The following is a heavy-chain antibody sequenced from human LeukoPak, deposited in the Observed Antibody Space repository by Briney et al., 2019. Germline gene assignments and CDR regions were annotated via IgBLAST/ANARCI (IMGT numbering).Heavy chain of an antibody. V-gene: IGHV3-30*01. CDR2: VSYDGSNK. CDR3: AGEKTSGIEYSGSRRRPYYFDY. J-gene: IGHJ4*02. Sequence: GGSLRLSCSGFSFSTYTMHWVRQAPGKGLEWVAGVSYDGSNKYYADSVKGRFTISGDNSKNTLDLQMNILRAEDTAVYYCAGEKTSGIEYSGSRRRPYYFDYWGQGTLVTVSS. CDR1: GFSFSTYT. D-gene: IGHD1-26*01.